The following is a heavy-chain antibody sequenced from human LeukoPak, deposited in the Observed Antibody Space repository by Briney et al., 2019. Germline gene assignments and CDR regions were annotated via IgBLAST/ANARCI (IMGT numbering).Heavy chain of an antibody. CDR2: ISSNGGSS. CDR3: VKITSVTGGDC. D-gene: IGHD1-1*01. CDR1: GFTFSAYA. Sequence: PGRSLRLSCAASGFTFSAYAMYWVRQAPGKGLEYVSGISSNGGSSFYADSVKGRFTISRDNSKNTLYLQMSSLRAEDTAVYYCVKITSVTGGDCWGQGTRLTVSS. J-gene: IGHJ4*02. V-gene: IGHV3-64D*09.